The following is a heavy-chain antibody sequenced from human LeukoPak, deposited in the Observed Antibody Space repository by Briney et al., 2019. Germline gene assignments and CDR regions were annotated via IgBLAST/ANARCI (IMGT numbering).Heavy chain of an antibody. Sequence: SETLSLTRTVSGGSISSSSYYWSWIRQPPGKGLEWIGSIYYSGSTYYNPSLKSRVTISVDTSENQFSLKLSSVTAAGTAVYYCAVVVAPYYFDYWGQGTLVTVSS. J-gene: IGHJ4*02. CDR1: GGSISSSSYY. CDR3: AVVVAPYYFDY. V-gene: IGHV4-39*01. D-gene: IGHD3-22*01. CDR2: IYYSGST.